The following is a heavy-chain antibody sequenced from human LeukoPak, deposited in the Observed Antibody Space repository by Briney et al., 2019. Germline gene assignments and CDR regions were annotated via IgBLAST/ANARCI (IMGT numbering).Heavy chain of an antibody. Sequence: PSETLSLTCTVSGGSISGYYWSWIRQPPGKGLEWIGYIYHSGSTYYNPSLKSRVTISVDRSKNQFSLKLSSVTAADTAVYYCARDAQVRPSSSWYLGGFDYWGQGTLVTVSS. CDR2: IYHSGST. CDR1: GGSISGYY. V-gene: IGHV4-59*12. D-gene: IGHD6-13*01. J-gene: IGHJ4*02. CDR3: ARDAQVRPSSSWYLGGFDY.